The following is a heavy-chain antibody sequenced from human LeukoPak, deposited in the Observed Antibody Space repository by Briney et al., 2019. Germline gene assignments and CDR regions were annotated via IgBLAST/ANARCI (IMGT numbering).Heavy chain of an antibody. CDR1: GGPISSYY. J-gene: IGHJ4*02. CDR2: ICHSGST. CDR3: ARDGGWLQLGY. D-gene: IGHD5-24*01. V-gene: IGHV4-59*01. Sequence: SETLSLTCTVSGGPISSYYWSWIRQPPGKGLEWIGYICHSGSTNYNPSLKSRVIMSVDTSKNQFSLKLSSVTAADTAVYYCARDGGWLQLGYWGQGTLVTVSA.